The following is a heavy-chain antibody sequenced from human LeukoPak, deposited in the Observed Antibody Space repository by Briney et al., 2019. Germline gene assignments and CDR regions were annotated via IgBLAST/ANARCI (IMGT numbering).Heavy chain of an antibody. CDR1: GFTFSSYA. V-gene: IGHV3-23*01. CDR2: LYGSGETT. J-gene: IGHJ6*03. Sequence: PGGSLRLSCAASGFTFSSYAMSWARQAPGKGLEWVSSLYGSGETTYYADSVKGRFTVSRDNSKNTLYLQMDGLRAEDPAVYYCAKMAGMTRQVYYMDVWGKGATVTVSS. CDR3: AKMAGMTRQVYYMDV. D-gene: IGHD1-1*01.